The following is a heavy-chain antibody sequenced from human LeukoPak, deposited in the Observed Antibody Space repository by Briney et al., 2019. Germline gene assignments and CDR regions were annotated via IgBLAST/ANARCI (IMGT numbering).Heavy chain of an antibody. D-gene: IGHD2-2*01. CDR3: ARDYCSSTSCPERSAFDI. J-gene: IGHJ3*02. Sequence: SETLSLTCAVSGGSISSSNWWSWVRPPPGKGLEWIGEIYHSGSTNYNPSLKSRVTISVDKSKNQFSLKLGSVTAADTAVYYCARDYCSSTSCPERSAFDIWGQGTMVTVSS. CDR2: IYHSGST. V-gene: IGHV4-4*02. CDR1: GGSISSSNW.